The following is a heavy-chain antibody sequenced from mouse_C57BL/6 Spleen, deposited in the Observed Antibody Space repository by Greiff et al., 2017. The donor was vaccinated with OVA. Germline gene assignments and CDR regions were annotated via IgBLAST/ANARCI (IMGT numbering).Heavy chain of an antibody. Sequence: QVQLQQPGAELVKPGASVKLSCKASGYTFTSYWMHWVKQRPGQGLERIGMIHPNSGSTNYNEKFKSKATLTVDKSSSTAYMQLSSLTSEDSAVYYCARNLMTTVVGGGFDYWGQGTTLTVSS. V-gene: IGHV1-64*01. CDR1: GYTFTSYW. CDR3: ARNLMTTVVGGGFDY. J-gene: IGHJ2*01. D-gene: IGHD1-1*01. CDR2: IHPNSGST.